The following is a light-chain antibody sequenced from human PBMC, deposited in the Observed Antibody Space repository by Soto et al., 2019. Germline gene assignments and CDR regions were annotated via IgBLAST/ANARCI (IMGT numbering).Light chain of an antibody. V-gene: IGKV1-27*01. CDR1: QGITNH. CDR2: AAS. Sequence: DIQMTHSPSSLSASVGNRVSISCRASQGITNHLAWYQQKPGKAPKVLIYAASTLQPGVPSRFSGSGSGTDFTLSINSLQPDDFATYYCQNYDSAPITFGQGTRLEIK. J-gene: IGKJ5*01. CDR3: QNYDSAPIT.